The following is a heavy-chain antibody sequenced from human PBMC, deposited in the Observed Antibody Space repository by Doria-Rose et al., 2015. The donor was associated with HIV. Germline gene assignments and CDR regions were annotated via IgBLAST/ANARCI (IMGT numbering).Heavy chain of an antibody. CDR1: GVSLSSPGMG. D-gene: IGHD6-13*01. Sequence: QVQLVQSGPVLVKPTETLTLTCTVSGVSLSSPGMGVSWIRQPPGKALGWLANIFSDDERSYKTSLKSRLTISRVTSKSQVILTVTDMDPVDTATYYCARIKSSRWYHKYYFDFWGQGTLVIVSA. J-gene: IGHJ4*02. CDR2: IFSDDER. CDR3: ARIKSSRWYHKYYFDF. V-gene: IGHV2-26*01.